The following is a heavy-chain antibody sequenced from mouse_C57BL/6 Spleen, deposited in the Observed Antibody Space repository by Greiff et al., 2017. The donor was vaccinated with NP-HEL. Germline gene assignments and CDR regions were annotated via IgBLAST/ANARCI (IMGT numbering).Heavy chain of an antibody. J-gene: IGHJ1*03. V-gene: IGHV3-6*01. CDR1: GYSITSGYY. Sequence: EVKLVESGPGLVKPSQSLSLTCSVTGYSITSGYYWNWIRQFPGNKLEWMGYISYDGSNNYNPSLKNRISITRDTSKNQFFLKLNSVTTEDTATYYCARDHNGYYWYFDVWGTGTTVTVSS. D-gene: IGHD2-2*01. CDR2: ISYDGSN. CDR3: ARDHNGYYWYFDV.